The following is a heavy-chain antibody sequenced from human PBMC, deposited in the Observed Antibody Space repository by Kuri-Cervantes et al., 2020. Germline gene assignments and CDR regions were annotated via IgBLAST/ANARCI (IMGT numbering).Heavy chain of an antibody. J-gene: IGHJ4*02. V-gene: IGHV2-5*02. Sequence: SGHTLVNPTPTLTLTGTCSWYLLSTSGVGVGWIRKPPGKALEWHALVYLDDDKRYSPSLKIRLTITKDTSINQVGLTMTNIEPVDTATYYCAHNRVFFWSGYGALDYWGQGTLVTVSS. CDR2: VYLDDDK. CDR1: WYLLSTSGVG. CDR3: AHNRVFFWSGYGALDY. D-gene: IGHD3-3*01.